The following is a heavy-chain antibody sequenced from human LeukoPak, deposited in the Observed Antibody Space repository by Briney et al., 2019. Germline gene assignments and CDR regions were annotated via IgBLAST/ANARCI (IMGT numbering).Heavy chain of an antibody. CDR1: GFPFRSYA. CDR3: ARDLSEKYCIDY. CDR2: ISYDGRIK. Sequence: RSLRLSCAASGFPFRSYAIHWVRQAPGKGLEWVSFISYDGRIKYYADSVKGRLTISRDNSKNTLSLQMNSLRAEDTAIYYCARDLSEKYCIDYWGQGTLVTVSS. D-gene: IGHD2-8*02. J-gene: IGHJ4*02. V-gene: IGHV3-30-3*01.